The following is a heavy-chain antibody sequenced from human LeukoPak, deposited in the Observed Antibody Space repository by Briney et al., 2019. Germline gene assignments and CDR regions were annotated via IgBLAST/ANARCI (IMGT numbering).Heavy chain of an antibody. J-gene: IGHJ3*02. Sequence: GGSLRLSCAASGFTFSSYWMNWVRQAPGKGLEWVSSISSSSSYIYYADSVKGRFTISGDNAKNSLYLQMNSLRAEDTAVYYCARALGGYDLYLDAFDIWGQGTMVTVSS. D-gene: IGHD5-12*01. CDR1: GFTFSSYW. CDR2: ISSSSSYI. V-gene: IGHV3-21*01. CDR3: ARALGGYDLYLDAFDI.